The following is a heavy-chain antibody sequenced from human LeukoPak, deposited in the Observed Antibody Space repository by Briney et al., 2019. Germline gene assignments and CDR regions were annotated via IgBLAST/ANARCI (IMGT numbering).Heavy chain of an antibody. D-gene: IGHD6-13*01. CDR1: GFTFSSYW. CDR2: IKQDGSEK. Sequence: PGGSLRLSCAASGFTFSSYWMSWVRQAPGKGLEWVANIKQDGSEKYYVDSVKGRFTISRDNAKNSLYLQMNSLRAEDTAVYYCARVFGTWYSSRTPDIWGQGTMVTVSS. V-gene: IGHV3-7*01. CDR3: ARVFGTWYSSRTPDI. J-gene: IGHJ3*02.